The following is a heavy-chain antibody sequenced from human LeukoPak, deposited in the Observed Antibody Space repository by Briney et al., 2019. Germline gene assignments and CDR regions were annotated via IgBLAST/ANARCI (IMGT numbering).Heavy chain of an antibody. D-gene: IGHD2-15*01. CDR2: VNPNAGNT. CDR1: GYTFTSYD. Sequence: ASVTVSCTASGYTFTSYDINWVRQAPGQGLEWMGWVNPNAGNTGYVQKFQGRATFTRNTSISTAYMELSSLRSEDTAVYYCARGKYCSDATCYSLGYYYYMDVWGKGTTVTVSS. V-gene: IGHV1-8*03. CDR3: ARGKYCSDATCYSLGYYYYMDV. J-gene: IGHJ6*03.